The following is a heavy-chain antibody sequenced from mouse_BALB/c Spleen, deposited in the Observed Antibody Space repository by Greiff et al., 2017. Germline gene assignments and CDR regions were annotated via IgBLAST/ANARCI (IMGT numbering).Heavy chain of an antibody. V-gene: IGHV1-28*01. D-gene: IGHD3-2*01. CDR1: GYSFTSYY. CDR3: ARGDSSVSYAMDY. J-gene: IGHJ4*01. CDR2: IDPFNGGT. Sequence: EVQLQQSGPELMKPGASVKISCKASGYSFTSYYMPWVKQSHGKSLEWIGYIDPFNGGTSYNQKFKGKATLTVDKSSSTAYMHLSSLTSEDSAVYYCARGDSSVSYAMDYWGQGTSVTVSS.